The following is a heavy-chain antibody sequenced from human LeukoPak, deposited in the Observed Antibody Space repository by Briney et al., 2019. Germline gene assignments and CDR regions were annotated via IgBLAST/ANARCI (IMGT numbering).Heavy chain of an antibody. Sequence: PGGSLRLSCAASGFTFSSYWMSWVRQAPGKGLVWFSRINTDGSSTNYADSVKGRFTVSRDNAKNTLYLQMNSLRAEDTAVYYCARVIGWDEPFDIWGQGTMVTVSS. J-gene: IGHJ3*02. CDR2: INTDGSST. D-gene: IGHD1-26*01. CDR1: GFTFSSYW. CDR3: ARVIGWDEPFDI. V-gene: IGHV3-74*01.